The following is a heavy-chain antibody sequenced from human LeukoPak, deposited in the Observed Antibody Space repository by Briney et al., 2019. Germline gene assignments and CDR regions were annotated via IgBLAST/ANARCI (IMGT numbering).Heavy chain of an antibody. V-gene: IGHV4-59*01. CDR1: GGSITSYY. J-gene: IGHJ4*02. D-gene: IGHD3-10*02. CDR2: IYYSGNT. Sequence: SETLSLTCTVSGGSITSYYWSWIRQPPGKGLEWLGCIYYSGNTDYNPSLKSRVAISVDTSKNQFSLKLSSVTAADTAVYYCARSTGSTMFIDYWGQGTLVTVSS. CDR3: ARSTGSTMFIDY.